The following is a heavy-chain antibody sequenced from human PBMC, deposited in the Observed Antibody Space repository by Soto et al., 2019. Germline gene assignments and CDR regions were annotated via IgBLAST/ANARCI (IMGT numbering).Heavy chain of an antibody. J-gene: IGHJ5*02. CDR2: ISWNSGDV. CDR3: AKAHNVVTHGFDP. D-gene: IGHD3-22*01. Sequence: EVQLVESGGGLVQPGRSLRLSCAASGFMFDDFAMHWVRQAPGKGLEWVSGISWNSGDVAYADSVKGRFTISRDNAKHSVYLHLDSLRPEYTALYYCAKAHNVVTHGFDPWGQGTVVTVSS. CDR1: GFMFDDFA. V-gene: IGHV3-9*01.